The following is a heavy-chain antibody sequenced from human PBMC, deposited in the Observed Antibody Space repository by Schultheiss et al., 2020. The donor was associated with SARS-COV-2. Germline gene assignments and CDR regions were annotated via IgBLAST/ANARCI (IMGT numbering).Heavy chain of an antibody. CDR2: IYYSGST. J-gene: IGHJ3*02. Sequence: SETLSLTCTVSGVSISSGGYYWSWIRQPPGKGLEWIGYIYYSGSTNYNPSLKSRVTISVDPSKNQFSLRPSSVTAADTAVYYCARPENSNSWYSTDAFDIWGLGTMVTVAS. CDR3: ARPENSNSWYSTDAFDI. CDR1: GVSISSGGYY. V-gene: IGHV4-61*08. D-gene: IGHD6-13*01.